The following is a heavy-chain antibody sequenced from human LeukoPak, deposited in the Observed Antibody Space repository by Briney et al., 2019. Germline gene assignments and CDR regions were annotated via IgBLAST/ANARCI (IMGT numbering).Heavy chain of an antibody. D-gene: IGHD6-19*01. V-gene: IGHV3-21*01. CDR1: GFTFSSYS. Sequence: GGSLRLSCAASGFTFSSYSMNWVRQAPGKGLECVSSISSSSSYIYYADSVKGRFTISRDNAKNSLYLQMNSLRAEDTAVYYCARAPAVAGHPLDYWGQGTLVTVSS. CDR3: ARAPAVAGHPLDY. CDR2: ISSSSSYI. J-gene: IGHJ4*02.